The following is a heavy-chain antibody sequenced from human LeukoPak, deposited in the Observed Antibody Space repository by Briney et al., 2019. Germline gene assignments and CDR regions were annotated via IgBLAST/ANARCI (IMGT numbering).Heavy chain of an antibody. D-gene: IGHD5-12*01. CDR3: KSGIVATIGDY. V-gene: IGHV3-74*01. Sequence: GGSLRLSCAASGFTFSRHWMHWVRQAPGKGLVWVSRINSDGSSTSYADSVKGRFTICRDNAKNTLYLQMNSLRAEDTAVYYCKSGIVATIGDYWGQGTLVTASS. CDR1: GFTFSRHW. J-gene: IGHJ4*02. CDR2: INSDGSST.